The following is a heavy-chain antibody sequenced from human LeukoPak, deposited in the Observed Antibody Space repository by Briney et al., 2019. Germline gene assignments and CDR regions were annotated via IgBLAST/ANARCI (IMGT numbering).Heavy chain of an antibody. V-gene: IGHV4-4*07. J-gene: IGHJ6*03. Sequence: SETLSLTCTVSGVSISSYYWTWIRQSAGKGLEWIGRIYTSGSTYYNPSLKSRVSMSVDTSKNQFSLKLSSVTAADTAVYYCARGQIYYYYYMDVWGKGTTVTVSS. CDR3: ARGQIYYYYYMDV. CDR2: IYTSGST. CDR1: GVSISSYY.